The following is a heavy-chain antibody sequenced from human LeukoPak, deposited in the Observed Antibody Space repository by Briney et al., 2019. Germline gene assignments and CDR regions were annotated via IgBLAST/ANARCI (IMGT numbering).Heavy chain of an antibody. V-gene: IGHV4-34*01. J-gene: IGHJ6*03. Sequence: GSLRLSCAASGFTFSSYWMSWVRQPPGKGLEWIGEINHSGSTNYNPSLKSRVTISVDTSKNQFSLKLSSVTAADTAVYYCARLNRYYYYMDVWGKGTTVTISS. CDR1: GFTFSSYW. CDR2: INHSGST. CDR3: ARLNRYYYYMDV.